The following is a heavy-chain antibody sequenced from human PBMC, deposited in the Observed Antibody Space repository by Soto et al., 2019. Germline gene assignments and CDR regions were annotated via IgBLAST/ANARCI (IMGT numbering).Heavy chain of an antibody. CDR1: GYTFTGYY. CDR3: ARDLRAASVWFDP. Sequence: AASVKVSCKASGYTFTGYYMHWVRQAPGQGLEWMGWINPNSGGTNYAQKFQGRVTMTRDTSISTAYMELSRLRSDDTAVYYCARDLRAASVWFDPWGQGTLVTVSS. J-gene: IGHJ5*02. D-gene: IGHD3-16*01. CDR2: INPNSGGT. V-gene: IGHV1-2*02.